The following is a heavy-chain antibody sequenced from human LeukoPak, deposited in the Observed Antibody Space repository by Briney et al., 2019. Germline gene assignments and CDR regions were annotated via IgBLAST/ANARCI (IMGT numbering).Heavy chain of an antibody. CDR1: GYRFTTYW. V-gene: IGHV5-51*01. CDR2: TYPADSDT. Sequence: GESLKISCKGSGYRFTTYWIGWVRQLPGKGLQWMGITYPADSDTRYSPSFQGQVTISADKSISTAYLQWSSLKASDTATYYCARQITDQSSGYDSIDYWGQGTLVTVSS. D-gene: IGHD5-12*01. J-gene: IGHJ4*02. CDR3: ARQITDQSSGYDSIDY.